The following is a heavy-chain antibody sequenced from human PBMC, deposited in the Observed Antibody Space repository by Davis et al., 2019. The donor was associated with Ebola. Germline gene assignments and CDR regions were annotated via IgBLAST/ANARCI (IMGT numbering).Heavy chain of an antibody. D-gene: IGHD3-16*01. Sequence: ASVKVSCKASGYTFTSYGISWVRQAPGQGLEWMGWISAYNGNTNYAQTIQGRVTMTTDTSISTAYMELSRLRSDDTAVYYCARGMGDLALNWGQGTLVTVSS. V-gene: IGHV1-18*04. CDR3: ARGMGDLALN. CDR2: ISAYNGNT. J-gene: IGHJ4*02. CDR1: GYTFTSYG.